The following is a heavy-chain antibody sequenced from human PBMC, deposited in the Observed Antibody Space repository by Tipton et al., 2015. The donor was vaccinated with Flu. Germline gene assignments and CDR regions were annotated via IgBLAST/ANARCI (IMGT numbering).Heavy chain of an antibody. CDR3: ARVQGYYYYYGMDV. V-gene: IGHV4-34*01. D-gene: IGHD4-11*01. Sequence: TLSLTCAVYGWSFSGYYWSWIRQPPGKGLEWIGEINHSGSTNYNPSLKSRVTISVDTSKNQFSLKLSSVTAADTAVYYCARVQGYYYYYGMDVWGQGTTVTVSS. CDR1: GWSFSGYY. J-gene: IGHJ6*02. CDR2: INHSGST.